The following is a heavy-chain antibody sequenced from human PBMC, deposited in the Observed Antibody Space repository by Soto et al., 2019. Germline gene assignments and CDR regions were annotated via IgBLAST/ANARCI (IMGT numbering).Heavy chain of an antibody. CDR3: ARYVPYYDILTGYYRQNAFDI. CDR1: GFTVSSNY. V-gene: IGHV3-48*04. Sequence: HPGGSLRLSCAASGFTVSSNYMNWVRQAPGKGLEWLSYISRSSSPTYYADSVKGRFTISRDNAKNSLYLQMNSLRAEDTAVYYCARYVPYYDILTGYYRQNAFDIWGQGTMVTVSS. CDR2: ISRSSSPT. J-gene: IGHJ3*02. D-gene: IGHD3-9*01.